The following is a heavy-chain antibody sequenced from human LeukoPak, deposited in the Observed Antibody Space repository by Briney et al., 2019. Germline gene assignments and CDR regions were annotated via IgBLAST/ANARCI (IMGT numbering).Heavy chain of an antibody. CDR1: GFTFSSYC. Sequence: AGSLRLACAASGFTFSSYCMRWVRQPPGKGLEWVAVISYDGSNKYYADSMKGRFTISRDNYKNTLSLQMNSWRAEDTAVYYCAKEVREYYYDSSGIDPWGQGTLVTVSS. CDR2: ISYDGSNK. J-gene: IGHJ5*02. V-gene: IGHV3-30*18. D-gene: IGHD3-22*01. CDR3: AKEVREYYYDSSGIDP.